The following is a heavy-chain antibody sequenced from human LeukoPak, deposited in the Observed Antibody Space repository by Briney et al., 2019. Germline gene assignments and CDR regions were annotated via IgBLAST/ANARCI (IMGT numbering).Heavy chain of an antibody. D-gene: IGHD1-26*01. CDR3: ASGGSYYGYFDY. CDR2: ISSSSSYI. J-gene: IGHJ4*02. Sequence: PGGSLRLSCAASGFTFSNYSMNWVRQAPGKGLEWVSSISSSSSYIYYADSVKGRFTISRDNAKNSLYLQMNSLRAEDTAVYYCASGGSYYGYFDYWGQGTLVTVSS. CDR1: GFTFSNYS. V-gene: IGHV3-21*01.